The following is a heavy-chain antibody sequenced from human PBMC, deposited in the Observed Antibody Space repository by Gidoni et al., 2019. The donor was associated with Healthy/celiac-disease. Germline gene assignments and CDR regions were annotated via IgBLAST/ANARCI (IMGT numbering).Heavy chain of an antibody. V-gene: IGHV3-7*04. CDR1: GFTFSSYW. D-gene: IGHD6-13*01. CDR3: ARNFRPGYSRRAGEYFQH. Sequence: EVQLVESGGGLVQPGGSLRLSCAASGFTFSSYWMSWVANIKQDGSEKYYVDSVKGRFTISRDNAKNALYLQMNSLRAEDTAVYYCARNFRPGYSRRAGEYFQHWGQGTLVTVSS. CDR2: IKQDGSEK. J-gene: IGHJ1*01.